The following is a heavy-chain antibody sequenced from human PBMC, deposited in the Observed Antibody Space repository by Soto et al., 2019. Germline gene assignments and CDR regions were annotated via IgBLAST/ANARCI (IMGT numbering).Heavy chain of an antibody. J-gene: IGHJ4*02. D-gene: IGHD6-19*01. CDR1: GFTFSSYA. V-gene: IGHV3-23*01. CDR2: ISGCGGST. Sequence: EVQLLESGGGLVQPGGSLRLSCAASGFTFSSYAMSWVRQAPGKGLEWVSAISGCGGSTYYADSVKGRFTISRDNSKNTLYLKMNSLRAEDTAVYYCARRSSGWYFDYGGQGTLVTISS. CDR3: ARRSSGWYFDY.